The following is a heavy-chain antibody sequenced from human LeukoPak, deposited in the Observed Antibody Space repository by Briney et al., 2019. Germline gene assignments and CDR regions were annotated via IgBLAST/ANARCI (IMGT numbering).Heavy chain of an antibody. CDR1: GFTFSSFW. CDR3: ARVRMGDDFNPFDY. D-gene: IGHD3-16*01. J-gene: IGHJ4*02. V-gene: IGHV3-74*01. CDR2: IKSDGSET. Sequence: PGGSLRLSCAASGFTFSSFWIYWVRHAPGKGLVWVSRIKSDGSETIYADSVKGRFTISRDNAENTLYLQMYSLRAEDTAVYYCARVRMGDDFNPFDYWGQGTLVTVSS.